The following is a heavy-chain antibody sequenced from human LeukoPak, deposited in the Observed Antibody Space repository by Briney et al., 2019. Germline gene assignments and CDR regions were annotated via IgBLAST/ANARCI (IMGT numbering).Heavy chain of an antibody. CDR2: IYTSGST. CDR1: GGSISSSSYY. V-gene: IGHV4-61*02. Sequence: SETLSLTCTVSGGSISSSSYYWSWIRQPAGKGLEWIGRIYTSGSTNYNPSLKSRVTISVDTSKNQFSLKLSSVTAADTAVYYCARLLRVGYCSTTTCNWFDPWGQGTLVTVSS. CDR3: ARLLRVGYCSTTTCNWFDP. J-gene: IGHJ5*02. D-gene: IGHD2-2*03.